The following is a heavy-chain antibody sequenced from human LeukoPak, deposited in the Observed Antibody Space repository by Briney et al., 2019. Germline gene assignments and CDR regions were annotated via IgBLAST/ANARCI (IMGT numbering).Heavy chain of an antibody. CDR2: IGGTHSNI. D-gene: IGHD4-17*01. V-gene: IGHV3-48*02. CDR3: ARDRDYAFDS. J-gene: IGHJ4*02. CDR1: GFTFGIYS. Sequence: QPGGSLRLSCAASGFTFGIYSMNWVRQAPGMGLEWVSYIGGTHSNIYYADSVKGRFTISRDDAKNSLYLQMNSLRDEDTAVYYCARDRDYAFDSWGQGTLVTVSS.